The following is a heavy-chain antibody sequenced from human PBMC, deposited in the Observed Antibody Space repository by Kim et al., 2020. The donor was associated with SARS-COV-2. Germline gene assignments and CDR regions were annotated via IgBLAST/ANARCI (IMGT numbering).Heavy chain of an antibody. CDR3: ARDRRGLLWFGFFDY. J-gene: IGHJ4*02. V-gene: IGHV4-34*01. D-gene: IGHD3-10*01. Sequence: PSLKSRVTISVDTSKNQFSLKLSSVTAADTAVYYCARDRRGLLWFGFFDYWGQGTLVTVSS.